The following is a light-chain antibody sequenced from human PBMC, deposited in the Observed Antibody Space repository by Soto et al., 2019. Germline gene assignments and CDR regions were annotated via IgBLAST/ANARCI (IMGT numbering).Light chain of an antibody. Sequence: EIVLTQSPGTLSLSPGERATFSCRASQSVSSNYIAWNQQKPGQAPRLLIYGASSRATGIPDRSSGSGSGTDFTLTISRLEPEDFAVYYCQQYGSSPITFGQGTKVDIK. CDR3: QQYGSSPIT. J-gene: IGKJ1*01. CDR2: GAS. V-gene: IGKV3-20*01. CDR1: QSVSSNY.